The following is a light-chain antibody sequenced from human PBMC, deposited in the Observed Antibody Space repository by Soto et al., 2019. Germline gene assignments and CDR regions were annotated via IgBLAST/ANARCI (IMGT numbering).Light chain of an antibody. V-gene: IGKV3-15*01. CDR3: QQYNNWHPIT. J-gene: IGKJ5*01. CDR2: EAY. CDR1: QSVSSK. Sequence: VMTQSPAPLSVSPGDRATLSCRGSQSVSSKLAWYPKKPGQATRLIIYEAYTRAKGIPARFSGSGSGTEFTPTISSLQSEDFAVYACQQYNNWHPITCGQGTRLEIK.